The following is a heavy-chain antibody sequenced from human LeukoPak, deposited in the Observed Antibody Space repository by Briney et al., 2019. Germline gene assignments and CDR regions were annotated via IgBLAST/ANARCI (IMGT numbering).Heavy chain of an antibody. V-gene: IGHV1-46*01. Sequence: ASVKVSCKASGYTFTTYNMHWVRQAPGQGLEWMGIINPSGGSTSYAQKFQGRVTMTRDTSTSTVYMELSSLRSEDTAVYYCASDILRYFDWSTDYWGQGTLVTVSP. CDR2: INPSGGST. J-gene: IGHJ4*02. D-gene: IGHD3-9*01. CDR1: GYTFTTYN. CDR3: ASDILRYFDWSTDY.